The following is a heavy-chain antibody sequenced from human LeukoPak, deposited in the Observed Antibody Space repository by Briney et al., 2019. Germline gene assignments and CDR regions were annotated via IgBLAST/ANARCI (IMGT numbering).Heavy chain of an antibody. V-gene: IGHV1-8*01. CDR1: GYTFTSYD. CDR3: ARGKYYYGSGLAPPNWFDP. Sequence: ASVKVSCKASGYTFTSYDINWVRQATGQGLEWMGWMNPNSGNTGYAQKFQGRVTMTRNTSISTAYTELSSLRSEDTAVYYCARGKYYYGSGLAPPNWFDPWGQGTLVTVSS. J-gene: IGHJ5*02. CDR2: MNPNSGNT. D-gene: IGHD3-10*01.